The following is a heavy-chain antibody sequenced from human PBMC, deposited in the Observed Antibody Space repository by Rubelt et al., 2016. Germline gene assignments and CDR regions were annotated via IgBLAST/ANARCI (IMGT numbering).Heavy chain of an antibody. J-gene: IGHJ5*02. D-gene: IGHD3-3*01. Sequence: ECGGGLVQPGGSLRLSCSASGFTFSRYWMHWVRQAPGKGLVWVSRIHSDGSSTTYADSVKGRFTISRDNAKNTLFLQMTSLRAEDTAVYYCVRDWGELRFLTWGQGTLVSVSS. V-gene: IGHV3-74*01. CDR1: GFTFSRYW. CDR3: VRDWGELRFLT. CDR2: IHSDGSST.